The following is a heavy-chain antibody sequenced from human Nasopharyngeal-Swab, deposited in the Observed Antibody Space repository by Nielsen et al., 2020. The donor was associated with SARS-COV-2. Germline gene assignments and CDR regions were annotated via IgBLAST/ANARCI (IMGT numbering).Heavy chain of an antibody. Sequence: SETLSLTCTVSGGSISRGDYYWSWIRQPTGKGLEWIGYIYYSGSTYYNPSLKSRVTISVDTSKNQFSLKLSSVTAADTAVYYCAREDCEDYDILTGKRQSHYYYYMDVWGKGTTVTVSS. CDR2: IYYSGST. D-gene: IGHD3-9*01. CDR3: AREDCEDYDILTGKRQSHYYYYMDV. V-gene: IGHV4-30-4*01. CDR1: GGSISRGDYY. J-gene: IGHJ6*03.